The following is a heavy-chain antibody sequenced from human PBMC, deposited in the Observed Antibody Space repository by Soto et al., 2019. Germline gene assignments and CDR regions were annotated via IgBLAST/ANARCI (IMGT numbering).Heavy chain of an antibody. CDR1: GFTFRNYG. CDR2: MSYDGSEK. CDR3: AKVPSDWGYYYGMDV. Sequence: QVQLVESGGGVVQPGRSLTLSCTASGFTFRNYGMHWVRQAPGKGLEWVAVMSYDGSEKYYADSAKGRFTISRDNSKNTLYQHMTSLGVDDTAVYYCAKVPSDWGYYYGMDVWGQGTTVTVSS. V-gene: IGHV3-30*18. J-gene: IGHJ6*02. D-gene: IGHD7-27*01.